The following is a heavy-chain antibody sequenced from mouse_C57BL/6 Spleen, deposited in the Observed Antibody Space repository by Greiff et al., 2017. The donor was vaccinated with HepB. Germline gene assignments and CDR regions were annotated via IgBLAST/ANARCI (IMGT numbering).Heavy chain of an antibody. CDR3: ASEGGYPFAY. Sequence: VKVVESGPGLVAPSQSLSITCTVSGFSLTSYGVDWVRQSPGKGLEWLGVIWGVGSTNYNSALKSRLSISKDNSKSQVFLKMNSLQTDDTAMYYCASEGGYPFAYWGQGTLVTVSA. CDR2: IWGVGST. D-gene: IGHD2-2*01. CDR1: GFSLTSYG. J-gene: IGHJ3*01. V-gene: IGHV2-6*01.